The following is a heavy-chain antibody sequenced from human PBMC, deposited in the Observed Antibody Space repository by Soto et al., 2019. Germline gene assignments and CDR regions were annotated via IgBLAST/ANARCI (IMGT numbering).Heavy chain of an antibody. CDR2: ISSSSSYI. D-gene: IGHD3-22*01. Sequence: LRLSCAASGFTFSSYSMNGVRQAPGKGLEWVSSISSSSSYIYYADSVKGRFTISRDNTKNSLYLQMNSLRAEDTAVYYCARAPYYYDRSRYYYVWGQGTLVIGSS. CDR3: ARAPYYYDRSRYYYV. CDR1: GFTFSSYS. J-gene: IGHJ4*02. V-gene: IGHV3-21*01.